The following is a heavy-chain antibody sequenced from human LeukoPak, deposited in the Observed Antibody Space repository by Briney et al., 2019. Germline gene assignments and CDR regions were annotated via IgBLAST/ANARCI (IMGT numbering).Heavy chain of an antibody. V-gene: IGHV3-23*01. CDR2: ISGSGGST. Sequence: GGSLRLSCAASGFTFSSYAMSWVRQAPGKGLEWVSAISGSGGSTYYADSVKGRFTISRDNSKNTLYLQMNSLRAEDTAVYYCANSITMIVVVNAFDIWGQGTMVTVSS. D-gene: IGHD3-22*01. CDR1: GFTFSSYA. J-gene: IGHJ3*02. CDR3: ANSITMIVVVNAFDI.